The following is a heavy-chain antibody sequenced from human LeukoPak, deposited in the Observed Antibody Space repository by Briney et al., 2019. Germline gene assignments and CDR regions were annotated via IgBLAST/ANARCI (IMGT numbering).Heavy chain of an antibody. V-gene: IGHV4-61*01. J-gene: IGHJ5*02. D-gene: IGHD1-26*01. CDR2: IYNGVNT. CDR3: ARSRAFNSGAFDP. Sequence: SETLSLTCTVSGASVSSASYWTWIRQPPGEGVEWIAHIYNGVNTNYNPSLKSRVTISVDTSKNQFSLRLNSVTAADTAVYYCARSRAFNSGAFDPWGQGSLVTVSS. CDR1: GASVSSASY.